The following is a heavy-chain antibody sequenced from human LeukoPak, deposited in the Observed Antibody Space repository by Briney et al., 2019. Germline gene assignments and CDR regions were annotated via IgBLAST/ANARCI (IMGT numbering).Heavy chain of an antibody. CDR1: GFIFSHHW. V-gene: IGHV3-7*03. CDR3: VRDRGTYRPIDY. Sequence: RPGGSLRLSCATSGFIFSHHWMSWVRQAPGKGLEWVANINQDGTKKYHVDSVKGRFTISRDNAQNSLYLQMNSLRAEDTAIYYCVRDRGTYRPIDYWGQGTLVTVSS. D-gene: IGHD1-26*01. CDR2: INQDGTKK. J-gene: IGHJ4*02.